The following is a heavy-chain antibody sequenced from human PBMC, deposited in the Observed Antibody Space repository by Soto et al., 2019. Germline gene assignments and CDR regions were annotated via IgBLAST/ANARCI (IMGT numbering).Heavy chain of an antibody. CDR1: GGSFSGYY. CDR2: INHSGST. V-gene: IGHV4-34*01. D-gene: IGHD2-2*01. Sequence: PSETLSLTCAVYGGSFSGYYWSWIRQPPGQGLEWIGEINHSGSTNYNPSLKSRVTISVDTSKNQFSLKLSSVTAADTAVYYCARGYCSSTSCYPDFTDGGGPWGQGTLVTVSS. J-gene: IGHJ5*02. CDR3: ARGYCSSTSCYPDFTDGGGP.